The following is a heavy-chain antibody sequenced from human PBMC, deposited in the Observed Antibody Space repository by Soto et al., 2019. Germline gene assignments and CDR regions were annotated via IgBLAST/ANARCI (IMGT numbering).Heavy chain of an antibody. CDR1: VFTCSSYA. CDR2: ISGSGGST. D-gene: IGHD3-10*01. V-gene: IGHV3-23*01. Sequence: GSLRLGCAASVFTCSSYAMSWVRQAPGKGLEWVSAISGSGGSTYYADSVKGRFTISRDNSKNTLYLQMNSLRAEDTAVYYCAKIPSITMVRGVHSWFDPWGQGTLVTVSS. CDR3: AKIPSITMVRGVHSWFDP. J-gene: IGHJ5*02.